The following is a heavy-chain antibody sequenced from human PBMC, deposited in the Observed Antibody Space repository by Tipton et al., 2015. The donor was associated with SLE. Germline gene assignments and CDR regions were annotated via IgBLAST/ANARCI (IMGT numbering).Heavy chain of an antibody. CDR2: IYYSGST. D-gene: IGHD3-16*01. CDR1: GGSISSYY. Sequence: GLVKPSETLSLTCTVSGGSISSYYWSWIRQPPGKGLEWIGYIYYSGSTNYNPSLKSRVTISVDTSKNQFSLKLSSVTAADTAVYYCARDVGGGHAFDIWGQGTMVTVSS. V-gene: IGHV4-59*01. J-gene: IGHJ3*02. CDR3: ARDVGGGHAFDI.